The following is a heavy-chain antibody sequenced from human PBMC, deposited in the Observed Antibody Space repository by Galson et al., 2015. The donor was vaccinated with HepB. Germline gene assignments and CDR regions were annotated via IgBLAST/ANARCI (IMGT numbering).Heavy chain of an antibody. CDR2: IYPGDSDT. J-gene: IGHJ3*02. V-gene: IGHV5-51*01. Sequence: QSGAEVKKPGESLKISCKGSGYSFTSYWIGWVRQMPGKGLEWMGIIYPGDSDTRYSPSFQGQVTISADKSISTAYLQWSSLKASDTAMYYCARHVHFGGDGSGAGAFDIWGQGTMVTVSS. CDR3: ARHVHFGGDGSGAGAFDI. D-gene: IGHD3-10*01. CDR1: GYSFTSYW.